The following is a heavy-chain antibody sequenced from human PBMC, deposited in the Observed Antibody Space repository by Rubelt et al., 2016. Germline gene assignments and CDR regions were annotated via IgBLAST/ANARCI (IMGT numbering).Heavy chain of an antibody. CDR1: GFTFSSYA. V-gene: IGHV3-64*01. Sequence: GGSLRLSCAASGFTFSSYAMHWVRQAPGKGLEYVSAISSNGGSTYYANSVKGRFTISRDNSKNTLYLKMNSLRAEDTAVYYCAKPQSSWAGTGHWVAFDIWGQGTMVTVSS. CDR3: AKPQSSWAGTGHWVAFDI. D-gene: IGHD6-19*01. CDR2: ISSNGGST. J-gene: IGHJ3*02.